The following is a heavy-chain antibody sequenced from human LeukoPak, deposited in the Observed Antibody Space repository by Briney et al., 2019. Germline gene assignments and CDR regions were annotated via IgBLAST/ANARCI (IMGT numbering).Heavy chain of an antibody. Sequence: GGSLRLSCAASGFTFSSYWMHWVRQAPGKGLEWVSRINSDGSSTSYADSVKGRFTISGDKAKNSLYLQMNSLRVEDTAVYYCARDYKYAFDNWGQGTLVTVSS. CDR3: ARDYKYAFDN. CDR1: GFTFSSYW. CDR2: INSDGSST. V-gene: IGHV3-74*01. D-gene: IGHD5-24*01. J-gene: IGHJ4*02.